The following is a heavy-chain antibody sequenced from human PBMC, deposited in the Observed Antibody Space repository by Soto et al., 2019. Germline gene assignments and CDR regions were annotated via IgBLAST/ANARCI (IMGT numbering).Heavy chain of an antibody. V-gene: IGHV3-30*04. CDR3: ARGGWEVYYDSSGLRPPTQEYSEH. Sequence: GKGLEWVAVIWYDGSNKYYADSVKGRFTISRDNSKNTLYLQMNSLRAEDTAVYYCARGGWEVYYDSSGLRPPTQEYSEHWGKGNLDTV. D-gene: IGHD3-22*01. CDR2: IWYDGSNK. J-gene: IGHJ1*01.